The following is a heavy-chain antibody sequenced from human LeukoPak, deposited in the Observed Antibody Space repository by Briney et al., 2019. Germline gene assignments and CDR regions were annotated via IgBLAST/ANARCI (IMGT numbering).Heavy chain of an antibody. CDR2: IYYSGST. CDR1: GGSISSYY. V-gene: IGHV4-59*13. J-gene: IGHJ6*02. CDR3: ATLVAATPRNYYYGMDV. Sequence: SETLSLTCTVSGGSISSYYRNWIRQPPGKGLEWIGYIYYSGSTNYNPSLKSRVTISVDTSKNQFSLKLSSVTAADTAVYYCATLVAATPRNYYYGMDVWGQGTTVTVSS. D-gene: IGHD2-15*01.